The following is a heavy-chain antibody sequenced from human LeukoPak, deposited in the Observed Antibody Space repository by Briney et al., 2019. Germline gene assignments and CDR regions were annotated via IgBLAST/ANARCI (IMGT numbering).Heavy chain of an antibody. D-gene: IGHD3-16*01. Sequence: ASVAVSCKASGYTFTTYAIHWVRQAPGQRLEWLGWLNPDNGDTDYSQKFRGRVTFTRDTSASTAYMFLSGLRSEDTAVYYCAREMLLITIPGPRDWFDPWGQGTLVSVSS. CDR2: LNPDNGDT. J-gene: IGHJ5*02. V-gene: IGHV1-3*01. CDR3: AREMLLITIPGPRDWFDP. CDR1: GYTFTTYA.